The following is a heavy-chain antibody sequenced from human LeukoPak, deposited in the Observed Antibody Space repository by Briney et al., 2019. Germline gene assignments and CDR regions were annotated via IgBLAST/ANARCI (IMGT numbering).Heavy chain of an antibody. J-gene: IGHJ5*02. CDR1: GGSISSGDYY. D-gene: IGHD6-13*01. Sequence: SETLSLTCTVSGGSISSGDYYWSWIRQPPGKGLEWIGYIYYSGSTCYNPSLKSRVTISVDTSKNQFSLKLSSVTAADTAVYYCARVSSSWFLNWFDPWGQGTLVTVSS. CDR2: IYYSGST. CDR3: ARVSSSWFLNWFDP. V-gene: IGHV4-30-4*01.